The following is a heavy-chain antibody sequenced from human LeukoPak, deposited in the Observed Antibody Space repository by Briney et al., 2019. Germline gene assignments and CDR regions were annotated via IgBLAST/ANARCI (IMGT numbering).Heavy chain of an antibody. CDR2: INADSSAM. V-gene: IGHV3-48*01. Sequence: PGGSLRLSCVASGFTFTTYSMYWVRQAPGKGLEWISNINADSSAMYYADSVKGRFTISRDNAKSSVFLQMNSLRAEDTAVYYCARDRDYASDYWGQGTLVTVSS. CDR1: GFTFTTYS. J-gene: IGHJ4*02. D-gene: IGHD2-2*01. CDR3: ARDRDYASDY.